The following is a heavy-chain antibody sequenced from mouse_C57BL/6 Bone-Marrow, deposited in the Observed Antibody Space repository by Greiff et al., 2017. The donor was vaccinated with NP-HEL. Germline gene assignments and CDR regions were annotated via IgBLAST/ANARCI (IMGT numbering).Heavy chain of an antibody. CDR2: INPGSGGT. J-gene: IGHJ1*03. V-gene: IGHV1-54*01. D-gene: IGHD1-1*01. Sequence: QVQLQQSGAELVKPGASVKLSCTASGFNIKDYYMHWVKQRTEQGLEWIGVINPGSGGTNYNEKFKGKATLTADKSSSTAYMQLSSLTSEDSAVYFCARRDYYGSRGYFDVWGTGTTVTVSS. CDR3: ARRDYYGSRGYFDV. CDR1: GFNIKDYY.